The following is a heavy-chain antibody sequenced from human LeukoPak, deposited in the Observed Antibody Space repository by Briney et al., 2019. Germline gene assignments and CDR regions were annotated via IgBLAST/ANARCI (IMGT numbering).Heavy chain of an antibody. Sequence: SETLSLTCTVSGGSMSSYYWSWIRQPPGKGLEWIGYIYYSGSTKYNPSLKSRVTISVDTSKNQFSLKLSSVTAADTTVYYCARGARAGYNLEPFDYWGQGTLVTVSS. V-gene: IGHV4-59*08. CDR2: IYYSGST. J-gene: IGHJ4*02. D-gene: IGHD5-24*01. CDR3: ARGARAGYNLEPFDY. CDR1: GGSMSSYY.